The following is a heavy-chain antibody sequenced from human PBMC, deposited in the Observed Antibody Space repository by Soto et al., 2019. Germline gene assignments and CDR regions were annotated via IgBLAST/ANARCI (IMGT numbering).Heavy chain of an antibody. CDR2: ISYDGRNK. CDR3: ARDRGWSRSHYLDS. D-gene: IGHD2-15*01. V-gene: IGHV3-33*01. Sequence: QVQSVESGGGVVQPGTSLRLSCAVSGFTFSNHGMHWVRQAPGKGLEWVAFISYDGRNKDYVDSLKGRFTLSRDNFKDTLFLQMNTLRADDTAAYYCARDRGWSRSHYLDSWGQGTLVTVSS. J-gene: IGHJ4*02. CDR1: GFTFSNHG.